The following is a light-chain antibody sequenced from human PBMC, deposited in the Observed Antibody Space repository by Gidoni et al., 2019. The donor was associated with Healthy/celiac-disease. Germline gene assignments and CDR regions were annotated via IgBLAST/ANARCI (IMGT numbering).Light chain of an antibody. V-gene: IGKV1-13*02. Sequence: IQLTQSPSSLSASVGHRVTITCRASQGIIGALAGYKQNPGKAPKLRIYDAASLESGVPSRFSGRGYGTDFTLTISSLQPEEFATDYCKQFNSYHLTFGQGTRLEIK. J-gene: IGKJ5*01. CDR2: DAA. CDR1: QGIIGA. CDR3: KQFNSYHLT.